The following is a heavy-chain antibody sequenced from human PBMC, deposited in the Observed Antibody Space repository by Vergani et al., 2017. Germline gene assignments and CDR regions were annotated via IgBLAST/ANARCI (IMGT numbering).Heavy chain of an antibody. D-gene: IGHD4-11*01. CDR3: ASVNTETNGHLYYYYYMDV. CDR1: VGSFTSYH. Sequence: QVQLQQWGGGLLKPSETLSLTCVVNVGSFTSYHWTWIRQSPGEGLEWVGDIDHTGRPDYNPSLKSRLTMSVDKSRNQFSLTLNSGTATDTAIYFCASVNTETNGHLYYYYYMDVWGQGTAVTVS. V-gene: IGHV4-34*01. J-gene: IGHJ6*03. CDR2: IDHTGRP.